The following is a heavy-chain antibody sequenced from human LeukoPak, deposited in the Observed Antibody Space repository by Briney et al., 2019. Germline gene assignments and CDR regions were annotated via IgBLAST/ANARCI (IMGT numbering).Heavy chain of an antibody. Sequence: ASVKVSCKASGGTFSSYGISWVRQAPGQGLEWMGGIIPIFGTASHAQKFQGRVTITADESTSTAYMELSSLRSEDTAVYYCARDLGGAGTVHLPQLAPTFDPWGQGTLVTVSS. CDR2: IIPIFGTA. J-gene: IGHJ5*02. D-gene: IGHD3-10*01. CDR1: GGTFSSYG. V-gene: IGHV1-69*13. CDR3: ARDLGGAGTVHLPQLAPTFDP.